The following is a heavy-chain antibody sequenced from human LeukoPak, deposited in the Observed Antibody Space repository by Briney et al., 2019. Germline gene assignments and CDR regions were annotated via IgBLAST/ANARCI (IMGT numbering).Heavy chain of an antibody. CDR1: GGTFSSYA. D-gene: IGHD6-13*01. Sequence: SVKVSCKASGGTFSSYAISWVRQAPGQGLEWMGGIIPIFGTANYAQKFQGRVTITADESTSTAYMELSGLRSEDTAVYYCARGATQSGGSWYLNYWGQGTLVTVSS. CDR3: ARGATQSGGSWYLNY. J-gene: IGHJ4*02. V-gene: IGHV1-69*13. CDR2: IIPIFGTA.